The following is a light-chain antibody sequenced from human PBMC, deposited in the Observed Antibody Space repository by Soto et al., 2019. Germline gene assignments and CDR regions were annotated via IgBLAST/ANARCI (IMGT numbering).Light chain of an antibody. CDR2: EVS. J-gene: IGLJ2*01. Sequence: QSVLTQPPSASGSPGQSVTISCTGTSSDVRGYNYVSWYQQHPGKAPKLMIYEVSKRPSGVPDRFSGSKSGNTASLTVSGLQAEDEADYYCSSYAGSNNLGVFGGGTKVTVL. V-gene: IGLV2-8*01. CDR1: SSDVRGYNY. CDR3: SSYAGSNNLGV.